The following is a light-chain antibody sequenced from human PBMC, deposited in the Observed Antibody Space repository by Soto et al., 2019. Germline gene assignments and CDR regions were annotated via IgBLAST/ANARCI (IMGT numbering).Light chain of an antibody. J-gene: IGKJ1*01. CDR1: QSVSSN. Sequence: EIVMTQSPATLSVSPGERATLSCRASQSVSSNLAWYQQKPGQAPRLLIYDASARATDIPARFSGSGSGTEFTLTICSLQSEDSAVYSCQQYNNWPRTFGQGSKVEIK. CDR3: QQYNNWPRT. V-gene: IGKV3-15*01. CDR2: DAS.